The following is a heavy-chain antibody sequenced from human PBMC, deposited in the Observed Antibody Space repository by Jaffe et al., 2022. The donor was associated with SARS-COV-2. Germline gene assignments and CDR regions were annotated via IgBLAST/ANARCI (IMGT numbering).Heavy chain of an antibody. CDR3: AHRYRGYFDY. V-gene: IGHV2-5*02. CDR2: IYWDDEK. CDR1: GFSLNNREEA. J-gene: IGHJ4*02. Sequence: QITLKESGPTLVKPTQTLTLTCTFSGFSLNNREEAVGWIRQPPGKALEWLALIYWDDEKHSSPSLQSRFTITKDTSKNQVVLTMTYMDPVDTATYFCAHRYRGYFDYWGQGTLVTVSS.